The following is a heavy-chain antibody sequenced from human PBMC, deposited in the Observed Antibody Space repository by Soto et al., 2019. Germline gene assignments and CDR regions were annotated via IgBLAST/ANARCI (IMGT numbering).Heavy chain of an antibody. CDR2: IIPIFGTA. Sequence: QVQLVQSGAEVKKPGSSVKVSCKASGGTFSSYAISWVRQAPGQGLEWMGGIIPIFGTANYAQKFQGRVTITADESTSTAYLELSSLRSEDTAVYYCARASGITGPQAYYYYYGMDVWGQGTTVTVSS. CDR3: ARASGITGPQAYYYYYGMDV. CDR1: GGTFSSYA. J-gene: IGHJ6*02. V-gene: IGHV1-69*01. D-gene: IGHD1-20*01.